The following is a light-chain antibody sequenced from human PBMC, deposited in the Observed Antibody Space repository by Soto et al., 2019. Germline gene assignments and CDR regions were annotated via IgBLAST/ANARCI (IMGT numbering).Light chain of an antibody. V-gene: IGKV3-11*01. CDR3: QQRSNWPPS. Sequence: EIVLTQSPATLSLSPGERATLSCRASQSVSSYLAWYQQKPGQAPRLLIYGASNRATGIPDGFSGSGSGTDFTLTISRLEPEDFAVYYCQQRSNWPPSFGQGTKVDIK. J-gene: IGKJ1*01. CDR2: GAS. CDR1: QSVSSY.